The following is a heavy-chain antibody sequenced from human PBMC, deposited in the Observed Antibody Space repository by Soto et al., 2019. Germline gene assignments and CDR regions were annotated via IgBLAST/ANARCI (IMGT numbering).Heavy chain of an antibody. V-gene: IGHV4-59*08. J-gene: IGHJ3*02. CDR3: ARSYSNYVPAFDI. CDR1: GGSISSYY. CDR2: IYYSGST. Sequence: SETLSLTCTVSGGSISSYYWSWIRQPPGKGLEWIGYIYYSGSTNYNPSLKSRVTISVDTSKNQFSLKLSSVTAADTAVYYCARSYSNYVPAFDIWGQGTMVTVSS. D-gene: IGHD4-4*01.